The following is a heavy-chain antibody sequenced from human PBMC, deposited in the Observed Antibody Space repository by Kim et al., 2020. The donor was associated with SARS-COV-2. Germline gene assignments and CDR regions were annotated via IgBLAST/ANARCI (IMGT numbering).Heavy chain of an antibody. CDR3: ATIGGYPYNWFDP. CDR2: IYHSGST. CDR1: GGSISSSNW. D-gene: IGHD1-1*01. V-gene: IGHV4-4*02. Sequence: SETLSLTCAVSGGSISSSNWWSWVRQPPGKGLEWIGEIYHSGSTNYNPSLKSRVTISVDKSKNQFSLKLSSVTAADTAVYYCATIGGYPYNWFDPWGQGTLVTVSS. J-gene: IGHJ5*02.